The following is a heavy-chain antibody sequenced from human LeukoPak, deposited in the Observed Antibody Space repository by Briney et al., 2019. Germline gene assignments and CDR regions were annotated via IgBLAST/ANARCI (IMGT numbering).Heavy chain of an antibody. V-gene: IGHV4-34*01. J-gene: IGHJ3*02. Sequence: SGTLPLTCAVYGGSFSGYYWSWNRQPPGKGLEWIGEINHSGSTNYNPSLKSRVTISVDTSKNQFSLKLSSVTAADTAVYYCATPYGATPGAFDIWGQGTMVTVSS. D-gene: IGHD4-17*01. CDR2: INHSGST. CDR3: ATPYGATPGAFDI. CDR1: GGSFSGYY.